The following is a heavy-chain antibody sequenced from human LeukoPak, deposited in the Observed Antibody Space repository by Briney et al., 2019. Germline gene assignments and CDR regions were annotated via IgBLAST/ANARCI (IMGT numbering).Heavy chain of an antibody. V-gene: IGHV3-20*04. CDR2: INWNGRST. J-gene: IGHJ3*02. Sequence: SGGSLRLSSAASGFTFDDYGMNWVRQAPGKGLEWVSGINWNGRSTYYADSVKGRFTISRDNAKNSLYLQMNSLRAEDTALYYCARDHNAYDIWGQGTMVTVSS. CDR3: ARDHNAYDI. CDR1: GFTFDDYG.